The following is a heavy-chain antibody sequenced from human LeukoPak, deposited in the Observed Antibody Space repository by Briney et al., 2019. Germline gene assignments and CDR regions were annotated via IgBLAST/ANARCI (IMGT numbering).Heavy chain of an antibody. CDR2: ISHSGRA. CDR1: GGSFSGYY. Sequence: SETLSLTCAVYGGSFSGYYWTWIRQPPGKGLEWIGEISHSGRANYNPSLKSRVTISVDTSKNQFSLKLSSVTAADTAVYYCARKARAGYNYGPPNWFDPWGQGTLVTVSS. J-gene: IGHJ5*02. D-gene: IGHD5-24*01. CDR3: ARKARAGYNYGPPNWFDP. V-gene: IGHV4-34*01.